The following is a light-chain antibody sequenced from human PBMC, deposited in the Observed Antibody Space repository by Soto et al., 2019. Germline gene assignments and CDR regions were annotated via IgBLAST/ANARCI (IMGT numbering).Light chain of an antibody. Sequence: QSALTQTPSVSGAPGQTITISCTGTDSNIGAGYDVHWYQHLPGRAPKLLIFGNTHRPSGVPDRFSGSKSGTSASLAITGLQTEDEAYYYCQSFDNSLSGFYVFGSGTKLTVL. CDR2: GNT. CDR1: DSNIGAGYD. J-gene: IGLJ1*01. V-gene: IGLV1-40*01. CDR3: QSFDNSLSGFYV.